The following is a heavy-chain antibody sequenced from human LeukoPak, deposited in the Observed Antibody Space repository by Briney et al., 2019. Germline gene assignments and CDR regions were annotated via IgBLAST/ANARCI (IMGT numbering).Heavy chain of an antibody. CDR3: ARGVGAPANWFDP. J-gene: IGHJ5*02. V-gene: IGHV1-8*03. Sequence: ASVKVSCKASGYTFTSYGISWVRQAPGQGLEWMGWMNPSSGHTNYAQKFQGRVTITRNTSISTAYMELSSLRSEDTAVYYCARGVGAPANWFDPWGQGTLVTVSS. CDR2: MNPSSGHT. D-gene: IGHD1-26*01. CDR1: GYTFTSYG.